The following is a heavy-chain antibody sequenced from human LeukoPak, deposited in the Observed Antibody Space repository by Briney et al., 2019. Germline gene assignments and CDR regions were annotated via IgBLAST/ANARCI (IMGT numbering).Heavy chain of an antibody. D-gene: IGHD1-26*01. V-gene: IGHV3-23*01. CDR1: GSTFSTYP. CDR3: AKILSGTYSFDL. J-gene: IGHJ4*02. Sequence: PGGSLRLSCTASGSTFSTYPMTWVRQAPGQGLEWVSAISGNSVTIYYADSVKGRFTISRDNSKNTLYLQTYSLRAEDTAVYYCAKILSGTYSFDLWGQGTLVTVSS. CDR2: ISGNSVTI.